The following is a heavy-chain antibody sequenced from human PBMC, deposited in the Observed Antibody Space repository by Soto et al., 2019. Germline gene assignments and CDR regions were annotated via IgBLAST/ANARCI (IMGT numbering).Heavy chain of an antibody. CDR1: GYSIISGYY. V-gene: IGHV4-38-2*01. CDR2: IYHSGST. J-gene: IGHJ4*02. D-gene: IGHD6-13*01. CDR3: ARVGIAAAGHFDY. Sequence: SESLSLTGAVSGYSIISGYYWGWIRQPPGKGLEWIGSIYHSGSTYYNPSLKSRVTISVDTSKNQFSLKLSSVTAADTAVYYCARVGIAAAGHFDYWGQGTLVTVSS.